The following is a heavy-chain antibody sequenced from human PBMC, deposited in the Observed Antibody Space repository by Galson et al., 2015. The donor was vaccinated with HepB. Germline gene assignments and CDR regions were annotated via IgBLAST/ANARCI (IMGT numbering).Heavy chain of an antibody. Sequence: SVKVSCKASGYTFTSYGISWVRQAPGQGLEWMGWISAYNGNTNYAQKLQGRVTMTTDTSTSTAYMELRSLRSDDTAMYYCARDGTIYYDFWSGYGWFDPCGQGTLVTVSS. CDR2: ISAYNGNT. CDR1: GYTFTSYG. D-gene: IGHD3-3*01. V-gene: IGHV1-18*01. J-gene: IGHJ5*02. CDR3: ARDGTIYYDFWSGYGWFDP.